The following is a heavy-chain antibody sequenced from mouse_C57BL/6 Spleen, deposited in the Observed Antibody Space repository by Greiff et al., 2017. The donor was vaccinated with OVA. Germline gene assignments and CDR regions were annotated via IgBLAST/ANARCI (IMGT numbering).Heavy chain of an antibody. CDR2: IYPGDGDT. J-gene: IGHJ3*01. CDR1: GYAFSSSW. D-gene: IGHD2-4*01. Sequence: VQLQQSGPELVKPGASVKISCKASGYAFSSSWMNWVKQRPGKGLEWIGRIYPGDGDTNYNGKFKGKATLTADKSSSTAYMQLSSLTSEDSAVYFCYDYDGSWFAYWGQGTLVTVSA. CDR3: YDYDGSWFAY. V-gene: IGHV1-82*01.